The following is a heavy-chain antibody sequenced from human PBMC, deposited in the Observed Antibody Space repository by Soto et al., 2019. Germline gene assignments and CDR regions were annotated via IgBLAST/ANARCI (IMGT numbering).Heavy chain of an antibody. CDR2: INNAGVNT. CDR3: AGQLWDTYY. D-gene: IGHD3-16*01. J-gene: IGHJ4*02. CDR1: GFTFSDYG. Sequence: EVQLLESGGGLVQPGGSQILSCAASGFTFSDYGMSWVRQAPGKGLEWVSSINNAGVNTHYAGSVEGRFTISRDNSKNTLYLLMHSLRAEDTAIYYCAGQLWDTYYWGQGTLVTVSS. V-gene: IGHV3-23*01.